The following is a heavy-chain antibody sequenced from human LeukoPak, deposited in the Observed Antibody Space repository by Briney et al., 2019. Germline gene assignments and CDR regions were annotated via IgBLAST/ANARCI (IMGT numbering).Heavy chain of an antibody. J-gene: IGHJ6*03. V-gene: IGHV4-61*02. CDR2: IYTSGST. D-gene: IGHD6-19*01. CDR1: GGSISSGSYY. Sequence: SETLSLTCTVSGGSISSGSYYWSWIRQPAGKGLEWIVRIYTSGSTNYNPSLKSRVTISVDTSKNQFSLKLSSVTAADTAVYYCARARSSGWSNYYYMDVWGKGTTVTISS. CDR3: ARARSSGWSNYYYMDV.